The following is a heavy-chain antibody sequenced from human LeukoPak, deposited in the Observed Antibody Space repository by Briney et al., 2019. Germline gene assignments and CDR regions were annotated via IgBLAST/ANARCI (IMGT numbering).Heavy chain of an antibody. J-gene: IGHJ5*02. CDR2: IATDGSI. CDR3: ARDRGASYSSGWYVSYNWFDP. V-gene: IGHV3-66*02. Sequence: GGSLRLSCAGSGFIVSSVEMNWVREAPGKGLEWISFIATDGSINYADSVKGRFTISRDNSKNTVYLQMNSLRAEDTAVYYCARDRGASYSSGWYVSYNWFDPWGQGTLVTVSS. CDR1: GFIVSSVE. D-gene: IGHD6-19*01.